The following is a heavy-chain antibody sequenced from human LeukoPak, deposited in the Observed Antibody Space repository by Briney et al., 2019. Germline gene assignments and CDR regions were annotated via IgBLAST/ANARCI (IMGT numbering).Heavy chain of an antibody. Sequence: SETLSLTCTVSGDSISSDYWSWIRQPPGKGLEWIGYIYYSGSTNYNPSLKSRVTISVDTFKNQFSLKLSSVTAADTAVYYCARERKNYYDSSGYVDYWGQGTLVTVSS. CDR3: ARERKNYYDSSGYVDY. D-gene: IGHD3-22*01. V-gene: IGHV4-59*01. J-gene: IGHJ4*02. CDR1: GDSISSDY. CDR2: IYYSGST.